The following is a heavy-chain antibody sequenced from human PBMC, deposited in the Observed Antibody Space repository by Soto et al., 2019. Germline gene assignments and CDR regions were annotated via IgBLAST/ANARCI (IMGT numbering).Heavy chain of an antibody. Sequence: EVQLLESGGGLVQPGGSLRLSCAASGFSFIKYAMSWVRQAPGKGLGWVSGLSGSGGSTSSADSVKGRFAISRDNSRNTVDLQMTSLRDGDTAIYDGARGFSAGRGAPPHYWGQGTLVTVSS. V-gene: IGHV3-23*01. D-gene: IGHD2-15*01. CDR3: ARGFSAGRGAPPHY. CDR1: GFSFIKYA. CDR2: LSGSGGST. J-gene: IGHJ4*02.